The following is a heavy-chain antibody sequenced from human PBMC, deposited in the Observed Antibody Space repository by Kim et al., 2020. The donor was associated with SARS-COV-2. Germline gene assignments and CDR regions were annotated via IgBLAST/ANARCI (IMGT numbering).Heavy chain of an antibody. CDR3: ARAPYGLEYGMDV. CDR2: IIPIFGTA. Sequence: SVKVSCKASGGTFSSYAISWVRQAPGQGLEWMGRIIPIFGTANYAQKFQGRVTITADESTSTAYMELSSLRSEDTAVYYCARAPYGLEYGMDVWGQGTTVTVSS. V-gene: IGHV1-69*13. J-gene: IGHJ6*02. CDR1: GGTFSSYA. D-gene: IGHD1-1*01.